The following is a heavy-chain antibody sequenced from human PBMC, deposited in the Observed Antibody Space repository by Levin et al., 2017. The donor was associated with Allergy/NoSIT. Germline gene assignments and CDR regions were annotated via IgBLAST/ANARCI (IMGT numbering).Heavy chain of an antibody. CDR3: ARDYAAIMITFGGAPPADY. J-gene: IGHJ4*02. CDR1: GYAFTGYY. D-gene: IGHD3-16*01. CDR2: INPNSGGT. Sequence: GESLKISCKASGYAFTGYYIHWVRQAPGQGLEWMGRINPNSGGTNYAQKFQGRVTMTRDTSTSTAYMELSRLRSDDTAVYYCARDYAAIMITFGGAPPADYWGQGTLVTVSS. V-gene: IGHV1-2*06.